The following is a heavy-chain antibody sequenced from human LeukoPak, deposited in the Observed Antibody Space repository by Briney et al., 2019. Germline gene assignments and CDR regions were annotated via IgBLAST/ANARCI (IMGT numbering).Heavy chain of an antibody. CDR1: GFTFSSYS. CDR3: ARGIHCGGDCYAPRALDY. V-gene: IGHV3-21*01. J-gene: IGHJ4*02. D-gene: IGHD2-21*02. CDR2: ISSSSSYI. Sequence: PGGSLRLSWAASGFTFSSYSMNWVRQAPGKGLEWVSSISSSSSYIYYADSVKGRFTISRDNAKNSLYLQMNSLRAEDTAVYYCARGIHCGGDCYAPRALDYWGQGTLVTVSS.